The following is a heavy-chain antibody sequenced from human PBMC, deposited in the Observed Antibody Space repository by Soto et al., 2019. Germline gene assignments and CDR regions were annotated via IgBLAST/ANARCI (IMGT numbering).Heavy chain of an antibody. V-gene: IGHV3-30*18. D-gene: IGHD3-10*01. J-gene: IGHJ4*02. CDR2: ISYDGSNK. CDR3: AKDSYGMTGLIIY. CDR1: GFTFSSYG. Sequence: GGSLRLSCAASGFTFSSYGMHWVRQAPGKGLEWVAVISYDGSNKYYADSVKGRFTISRDNSKNTLYLQMNSLRAEDTAVYYCAKDSYGMTGLIIYWGQGTLVTVSS.